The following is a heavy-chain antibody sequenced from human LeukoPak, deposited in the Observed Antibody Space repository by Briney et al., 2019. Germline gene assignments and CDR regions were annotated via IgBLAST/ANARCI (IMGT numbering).Heavy chain of an antibody. V-gene: IGHV3-21*01. CDR2: ISSSSSYI. D-gene: IGHD6-19*01. Sequence: PGGSLRLSCAASGFTFSSYSMNWVRQAPGKGLEWVSSISSSSSYICYADSVKGRFTISRDNAKNSLYLQMNSLRAEDTAVYYCARDGLGSGWYGGSPRDYYYGMDVWGQGTTVTVSS. CDR3: ARDGLGSGWYGGSPRDYYYGMDV. J-gene: IGHJ6*02. CDR1: GFTFSSYS.